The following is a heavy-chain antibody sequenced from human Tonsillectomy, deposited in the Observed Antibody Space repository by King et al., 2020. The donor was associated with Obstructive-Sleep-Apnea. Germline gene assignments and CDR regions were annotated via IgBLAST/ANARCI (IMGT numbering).Heavy chain of an antibody. D-gene: IGHD5-12*01. CDR3: ARHRGVEDYGGYGDYFDY. CDR2: MYYSGDT. Sequence: VQLQESGPGLVKPSETLSLTCTVSGGSISNYYWSWIRQPPGEGLEWIGYMYYSGDTNFNPPLKSRVTISAEPSKIQFSPGLSSVPAADTAVYYCARHRGVEDYGGYGDYFDYWGQGTLVTVSS. CDR1: GGSISNYY. J-gene: IGHJ4*02. V-gene: IGHV4-59*08.